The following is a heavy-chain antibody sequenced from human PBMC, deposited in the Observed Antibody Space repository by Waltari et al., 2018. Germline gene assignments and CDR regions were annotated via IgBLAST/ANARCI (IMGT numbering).Heavy chain of an antibody. CDR2: IYHSGST. CDR3: ARQTTVTHQPWFDP. J-gene: IGHJ5*02. Sequence: QVQLPASGPGLVTPSETLSLTCAVSGYSISSGYYWGWIRQPPGKGLEWIGGIYHSGSTYDNPSLKSRVTISVDTSKNQFSLKLSSVTAADTAVYYCARQTTVTHQPWFDPWGQGTLVTVSS. D-gene: IGHD4-17*01. V-gene: IGHV4-38-2*01. CDR1: GYSISSGYY.